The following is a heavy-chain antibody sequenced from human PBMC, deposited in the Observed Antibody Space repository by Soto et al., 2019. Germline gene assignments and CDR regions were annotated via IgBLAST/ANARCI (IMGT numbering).Heavy chain of an antibody. V-gene: IGHV5-51*01. Sequence: PGESLKISCKGSGYSFTSYWIGWVRQMPGKGLEWMGIIYPGDSDTRYSPSFQGQVTISADKSISTAYLQWSSLKASDAAMYYCARHGGDILPEGVYYGMDVWGQGTTVTVSS. D-gene: IGHD3-9*01. CDR3: ARHGGDILPEGVYYGMDV. J-gene: IGHJ6*02. CDR1: GYSFTSYW. CDR2: IYPGDSDT.